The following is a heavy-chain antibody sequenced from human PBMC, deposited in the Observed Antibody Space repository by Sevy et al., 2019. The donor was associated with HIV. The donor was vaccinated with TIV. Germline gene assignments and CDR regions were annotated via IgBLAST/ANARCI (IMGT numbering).Heavy chain of an antibody. V-gene: IGHV1-24*01. J-gene: IGHJ5*02. CDR2: FDPEDGET. CDR3: ARELYCSSTSCPRGYNWFDP. Sequence: ASVKVSCKVSGYTLTELSMHWVRQAPGKGLEWMGGFDPEDGETIYAQKFQGRVTMTEDTSTDTAYMELSSPRSEDTAVYYCARELYCSSTSCPRGYNWFDPWGQGTLVTVSS. CDR1: GYTLTELS. D-gene: IGHD2-2*01.